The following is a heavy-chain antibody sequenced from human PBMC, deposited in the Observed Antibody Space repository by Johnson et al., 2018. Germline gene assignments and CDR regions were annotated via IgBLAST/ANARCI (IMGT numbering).Heavy chain of an antibody. CDR1: GGTFSSYA. CDR3: GRDHSEFSVVSGGVMDV. J-gene: IGHJ6*02. Sequence: QVQLVESGAEVKKPGSSXKVSCKASGGTFSSYAISWVRQAPGQGLEWMGGIIPMFGTPNYAQKFQGRRRITAAETTKTAYMELNSLKSEDTAPYNCGRDHSEFSVVSGGVMDVWGQGTTVIVSS. CDR2: IIPMFGTP. D-gene: IGHD2-8*02. V-gene: IGHV1-69*01.